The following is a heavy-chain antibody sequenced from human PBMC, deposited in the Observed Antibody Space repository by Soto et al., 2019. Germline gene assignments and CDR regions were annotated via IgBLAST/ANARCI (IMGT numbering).Heavy chain of an antibody. J-gene: IGHJ6*02. CDR3: ARGGLYGDAPGDYYGMDV. Sequence: GASVKLSCKASGGTFSSYAISWVRQAPGQGLEWMGGIIPIFGTANYAQKFQGRVTITADESTSTAYMELSSLRSEDTAVYYCARGGLYGDAPGDYYGMDVWGQGTTVTVSS. CDR1: GGTFSSYA. CDR2: IIPIFGTA. V-gene: IGHV1-69*13. D-gene: IGHD4-17*01.